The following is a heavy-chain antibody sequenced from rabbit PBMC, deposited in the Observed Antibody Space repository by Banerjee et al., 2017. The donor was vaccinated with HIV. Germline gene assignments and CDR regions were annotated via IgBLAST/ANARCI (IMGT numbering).Heavy chain of an antibody. V-gene: IGHV1S45*01. CDR1: GFSFSSSYD. D-gene: IGHD8-1*01. CDR3: ARSGSSDYSYFNL. CDR2: IYTGSGST. J-gene: IGHJ4*01. Sequence: QEQLVESGGGLVQPGGSLKLTCTASGFSFSSSYDMCWVRQAPGKGLEWIACIYTGSGSTYYASWAKGRFTISKTSSTTVTLKMTSLTAADTATYFCARSGSSDYSYFNLWGQGTLVTVS.